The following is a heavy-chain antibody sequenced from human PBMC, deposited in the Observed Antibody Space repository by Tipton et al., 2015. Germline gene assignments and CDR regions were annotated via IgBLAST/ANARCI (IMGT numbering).Heavy chain of an antibody. Sequence: GSLRLSCAASGFTFSDYYMNWIRQAPGKGLEWVSYISHSGSTIYYADSVKGRFTISRDNAQNSLYLQMNSLRAEDTAVYYCARRRRGAFDVWGQGTMVTVSS. CDR2: ISHSGSTI. J-gene: IGHJ3*01. CDR3: ARRRRGAFDV. D-gene: IGHD3-10*01. V-gene: IGHV3-11*01. CDR1: GFTFSDYY.